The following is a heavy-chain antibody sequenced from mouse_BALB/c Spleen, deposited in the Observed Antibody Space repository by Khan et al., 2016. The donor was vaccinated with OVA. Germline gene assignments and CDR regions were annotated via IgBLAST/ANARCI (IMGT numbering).Heavy chain of an antibody. CDR3: VRGRAY. D-gene: IGHD3-3*01. CDR2: INYSGGT. CDR1: GYSITSDYA. V-gene: IGHV3-2*02. J-gene: IGHJ3*01. Sequence: EVQLQESGPGLVKPSQSLSLTCTVTGYSITSDYAWNWIRQFPENKLEWMGYINYSGGTSYTPSLKSRISITRDTSKNQFFLQLNSVTTEDTATYYCVRGRAYWGQGTLVTVS.